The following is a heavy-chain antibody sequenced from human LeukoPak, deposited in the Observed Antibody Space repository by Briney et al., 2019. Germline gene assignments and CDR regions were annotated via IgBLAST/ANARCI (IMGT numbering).Heavy chain of an antibody. CDR3: STFNYYYYGMDV. CDR2: MFYSGGT. CDR1: GGSITNYY. V-gene: IGHV4-59*01. J-gene: IGHJ6*02. Sequence: PSETLSLTCTVSGGSITNYYWSWIRQPPGKGLEWIGYMFYSGGTYYNPSLKSRVTISVDRSQNQFSLKLSSVTAADTAAYYCSTFNYYYYGMDVWGQGTTVAVSS.